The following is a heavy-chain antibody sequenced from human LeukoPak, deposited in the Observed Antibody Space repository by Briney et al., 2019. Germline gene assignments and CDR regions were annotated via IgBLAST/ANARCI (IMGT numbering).Heavy chain of an antibody. D-gene: IGHD2-21*01. Sequence: GGSLRLSCAASGFTFSNAWMSWVRQAPGKGLEWVAYINGGGDPILYADSVRGRFTISRDNAKNSLYLQMNNLGAEDTAVYYCVRDNPRCCGVIPANIDDFWGQGTLVTVSS. CDR3: VRDNPRCCGVIPANIDDF. CDR1: GFTFSNAW. V-gene: IGHV3-48*01. CDR2: INGGGDPI. J-gene: IGHJ4*02.